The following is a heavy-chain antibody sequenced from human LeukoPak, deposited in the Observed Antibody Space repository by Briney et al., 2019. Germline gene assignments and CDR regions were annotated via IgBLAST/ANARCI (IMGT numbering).Heavy chain of an antibody. CDR3: ARDRAPGIAVAGTSMVMAYFQH. CDR1: GYTFTSYG. D-gene: IGHD6-19*01. CDR2: ISAYNGNT. V-gene: IGHV1-18*01. Sequence: GASVKVSCKASGYTFTSYGISWVRQAPGQGLEWMGWISAYNGNTNYAQKLQGRVTMTTDTSTSTAYMELRSLRSDDTAVYYCARDRAPGIAVAGTSMVMAYFQHWGQGTLVTVSS. J-gene: IGHJ1*01.